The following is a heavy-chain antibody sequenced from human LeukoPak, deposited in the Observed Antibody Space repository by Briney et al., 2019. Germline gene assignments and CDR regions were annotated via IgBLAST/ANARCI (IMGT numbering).Heavy chain of an antibody. CDR2: ISAYNGNT. Sequence: ASVKVSCKASGCTFTSYGISWVRQAPGQGLEWMGWISAYNGNTNYAQKLQGRVTMTTDTSTSTAHMELRSLRSDDTAVYYCARSQVYYYYMDVWGKGTTVTVSS. CDR3: ARSQVYYYYMDV. CDR1: GCTFTSYG. V-gene: IGHV1-18*01. J-gene: IGHJ6*03.